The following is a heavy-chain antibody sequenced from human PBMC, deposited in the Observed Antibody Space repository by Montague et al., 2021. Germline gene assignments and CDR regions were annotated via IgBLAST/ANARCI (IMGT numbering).Heavy chain of an antibody. Sequence: SETLSLTCGVYGGSLSEYYWTWIRQSPEKGLEWIGEVRLIGSTNYNPSLKSRVTMSVDKSKNQFSLKLRSVTAADTAVYYCASDRGPFDYWGQGTVVTVSS. J-gene: IGHJ4*02. CDR3: ASDRGPFDY. CDR1: GGSLSEYY. CDR2: VRLIGST. V-gene: IGHV4-34*01. D-gene: IGHD3-10*01.